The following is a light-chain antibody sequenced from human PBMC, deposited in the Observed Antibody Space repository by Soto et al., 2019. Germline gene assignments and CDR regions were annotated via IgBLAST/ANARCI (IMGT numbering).Light chain of an antibody. Sequence: DIQMTQSPSSLSASVGGRVAISCRASHYISTYLNWYQQRPGKAPKLLIYAASSLQSGVPSRFSGSGSGTDFTLTISSLQPEDFATYYCQQTYSTPLTFGGGTRWISN. CDR3: QQTYSTPLT. V-gene: IGKV1-39*01. CDR2: AAS. CDR1: HYISTY. J-gene: IGKJ4*01.